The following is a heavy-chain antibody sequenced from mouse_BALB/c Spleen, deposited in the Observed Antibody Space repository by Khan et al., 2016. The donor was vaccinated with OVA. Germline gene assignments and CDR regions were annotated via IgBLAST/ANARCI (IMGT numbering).Heavy chain of an antibody. CDR2: ISYDGSN. D-gene: IGHD2-1*01. J-gene: IGHJ3*01. CDR1: GYSITSGYY. V-gene: IGHV3-6*02. CDR3: ASKSYGTGAY. Sequence: EVQLVESGPGLVKPSQSLSLTCSVTGYSITSGYYWSWIRQFPGNRLEWMGYISYDGSNNYNPSLKNRISITRDTSKKQFFLKLNSVTTEDTTTYYCASKSYGTGAYWGQGTLVTVSA.